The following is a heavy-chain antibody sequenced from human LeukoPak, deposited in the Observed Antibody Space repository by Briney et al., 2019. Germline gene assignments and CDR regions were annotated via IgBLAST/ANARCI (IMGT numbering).Heavy chain of an antibody. CDR3: ARDNIVVVVAATYHNNWFDP. V-gene: IGHV4-39*07. CDR1: GGSISSSSYY. D-gene: IGHD2-15*01. J-gene: IGHJ5*02. Sequence: SETLSLTCTVSGGSISSSSYYWGWIRQPPGKGLEWIGSIYYSGSTYYNPSLKSRVTISVDTSKNQFSLKLSSVTAADTAVYYCARDNIVVVVAATYHNNWFDPWGQGTLVTVSS. CDR2: IYYSGST.